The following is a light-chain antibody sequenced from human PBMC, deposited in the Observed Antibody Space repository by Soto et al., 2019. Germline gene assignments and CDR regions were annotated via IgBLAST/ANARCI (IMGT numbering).Light chain of an antibody. V-gene: IGLV2-8*01. CDR2: EVT. J-gene: IGLJ1*01. CDR1: SSDVGLYNY. CDR3: RSYAGSNILYV. Sequence: QSALTQPPSASGSPGQSVTISCTGTSSDVGLYNYVTWYQQHPGKAPKLVIYEVTKRPSGVPDRFSGSKSGNTASLTVSGLQAEDEADYYCRSYAGSNILYVFGTGTKLTVL.